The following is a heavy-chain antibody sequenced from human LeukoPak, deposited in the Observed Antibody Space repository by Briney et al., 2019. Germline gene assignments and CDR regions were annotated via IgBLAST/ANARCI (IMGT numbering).Heavy chain of an antibody. J-gene: IGHJ6*02. CDR3: ARSLRFWAKNYYYYYGMDV. CDR2: INHSGST. D-gene: IGHD3-16*01. CDR1: GGSFSGYY. Sequence: SETLSLTCAVYGGSFSGYYWSWIRQPPGKGLEWIGEINHSGSTNYNQSLKSRVTISVDTSKNQFSLKLSSVTAADTAVYYCARSLRFWAKNYYYYYGMDVWGQGTTVTVSS. V-gene: IGHV4-34*01.